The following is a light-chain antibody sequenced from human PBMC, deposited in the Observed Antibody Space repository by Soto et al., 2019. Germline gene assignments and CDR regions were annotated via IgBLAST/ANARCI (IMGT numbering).Light chain of an antibody. V-gene: IGLV2-14*01. CDR1: SSDVGGYNF. CDR3: LSYSSSTSPYV. J-gene: IGLJ1*01. CDR2: DVT. Sequence: QSALTQPASVSGSPGQSITISCPGTSSDVGGYNFVSWYQQHPGKAPKLMIYDVTNRPSGVSNRFSGSKSGNTASLTISGLQAEDEADYYCLSYSSSTSPYVLGTATKVTVL.